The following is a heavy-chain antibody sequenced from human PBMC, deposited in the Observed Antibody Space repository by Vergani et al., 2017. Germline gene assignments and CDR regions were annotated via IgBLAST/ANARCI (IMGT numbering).Heavy chain of an antibody. D-gene: IGHD4-23*01. Sequence: EVQLVESGGGLVKPGGSLRLSCAASGFTFSSYSMNWVRQAPGKGLEWVSSISSSSSYIYYADSVKGRFTISRDNAKNSLYLQMNSLRAEDTAVYYCARERSVVTPHWYFDLWGRGTLVTVSS. V-gene: IGHV3-21*01. CDR1: GFTFSSYS. CDR3: ARERSVVTPHWYFDL. CDR2: ISSSSSYI. J-gene: IGHJ2*01.